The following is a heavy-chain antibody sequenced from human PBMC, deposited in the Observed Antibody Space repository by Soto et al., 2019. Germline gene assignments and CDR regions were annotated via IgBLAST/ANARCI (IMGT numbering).Heavy chain of an antibody. CDR3: ASPLYDDGSGYYGGNLAF. CDR1: GGNFSGFC. V-gene: IGHV4-34*01. D-gene: IGHD3-22*01. Sequence: PSEPLSLTYAVYGGNFSGFCWSWIRKPTGKGLEWLGEINHSGSTNYNPSLKSRVTISVDTSKNQCSLKLSSVTAADTAVYSCASPLYDDGSGYYGGNLAFWGKGTPVPVSS. CDR2: INHSGST. J-gene: IGHJ4*02.